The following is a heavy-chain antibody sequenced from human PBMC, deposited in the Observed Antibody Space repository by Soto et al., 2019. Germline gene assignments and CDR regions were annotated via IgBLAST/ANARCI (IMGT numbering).Heavy chain of an antibody. D-gene: IGHD6-19*01. CDR1: GFTFSSYA. J-gene: IGHJ4*02. Sequence: EVQLLESGGGLVQPGGYLRLSCAASGFTFSSYAMSWVRQAPGKGLEWLSGISGSGGSTSYADSVKGRFTISRDNSKNTLYLQMNSLRAEDTAVYYCAKDPLIAVADLYFDYWGQGTLVTVSS. CDR3: AKDPLIAVADLYFDY. V-gene: IGHV3-23*01. CDR2: ISGSGGST.